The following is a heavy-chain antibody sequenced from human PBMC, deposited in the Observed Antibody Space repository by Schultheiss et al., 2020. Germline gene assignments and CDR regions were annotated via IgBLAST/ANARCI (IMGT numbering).Heavy chain of an antibody. J-gene: IGHJ5*02. Sequence: GGSLRLSCKASGGTFSSYAISWVRQAPGQGLEWMGRIIPIFGIANYAQKFQGRVTITADESTSTAYMELSSLRSEDTAVYYCARGVLRGSYHAPWGQGTLVTVYS. CDR2: IIPIFGIA. D-gene: IGHD1-26*01. CDR1: GGTFSSYA. CDR3: ARGVLRGSYHAP. V-gene: IGHV1-69*15.